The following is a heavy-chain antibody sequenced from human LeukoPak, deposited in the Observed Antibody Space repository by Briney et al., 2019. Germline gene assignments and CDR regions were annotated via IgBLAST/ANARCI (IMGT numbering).Heavy chain of an antibody. J-gene: IGHJ4*02. CDR3: ATDSTNWGSWYY. V-gene: IGHV1-24*01. CDR1: GYTLTELS. Sequence: GASVKVSCQVSGYTLTELSMHWVRQAPGKGLEWMGGFDPEDGETIYAQKFQGRVAMTEDTSTDTAYMELSSLGSEDTAVYYCATDSTNWGSWYYWGQGTLVTVSS. CDR2: FDPEDGET. D-gene: IGHD7-27*01.